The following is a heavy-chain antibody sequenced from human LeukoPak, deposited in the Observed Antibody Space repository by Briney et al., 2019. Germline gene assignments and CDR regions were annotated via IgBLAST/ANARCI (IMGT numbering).Heavy chain of an antibody. CDR2: INSDGRST. D-gene: IGHD1-26*01. J-gene: IGHJ4*02. CDR3: ARGLSGNYKFDY. CDR1: GLTFSSYW. Sequence: GGSLRLSCAASGLTFSSYWMHWVRHTSGKGLVWVSRINSDGRSTSYADSVKGRFTISRDNAKNTLYLQMNGLRAEDTAVYYCARGLSGNYKFDYWGQGTLVTVSS. V-gene: IGHV3-74*01.